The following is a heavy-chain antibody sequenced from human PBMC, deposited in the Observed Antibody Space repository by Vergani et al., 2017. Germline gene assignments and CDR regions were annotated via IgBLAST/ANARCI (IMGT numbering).Heavy chain of an antibody. Sequence: EVQLLESGGGLVQPGGSLRLSCAASGFTFSSYAMSWVRQAPGKGLEWVSAISGSGGSTYYADTVKGRFTISRDNSKNTLYLQMNSLRAEDTAVYYCAKVWYSSSAGLDLWGRGTLVTVSS. CDR3: AKVWYSSSAGLDL. D-gene: IGHD6-6*01. V-gene: IGHV3-23*01. CDR2: ISGSGGST. CDR1: GFTFSSYA. J-gene: IGHJ2*01.